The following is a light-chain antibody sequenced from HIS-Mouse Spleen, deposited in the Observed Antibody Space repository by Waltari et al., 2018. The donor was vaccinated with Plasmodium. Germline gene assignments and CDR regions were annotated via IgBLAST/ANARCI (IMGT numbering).Light chain of an antibody. J-gene: IGLJ3*02. CDR3: YSTDSSGNHRV. CDR2: EHS. V-gene: IGLV3-10*01. CDR1: ALPKKS. Sequence: SYELTQPPSVSVSPGQTARITCSGDALPKKSAYWYQQKSGQAPVLVIYEHSKRPSGIPERFSGSSSGTMATLTISGAQVEDEADYYCYSTDSSGNHRVFGGGTKLTVL.